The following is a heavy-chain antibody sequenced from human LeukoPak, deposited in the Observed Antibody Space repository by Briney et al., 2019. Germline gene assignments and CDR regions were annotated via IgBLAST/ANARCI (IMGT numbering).Heavy chain of an antibody. J-gene: IGHJ4*02. Sequence: SETLSLTCTVSGGSISNYYWTWIRQPPGKGLEWIGHISDSGSTNYNPSLKSRVSISVDTSKNQVSLELGSVTAADTTVYYCATGKGYHYYWGQGTLVTVSS. CDR3: ATGKGYHYY. V-gene: IGHV4-59*01. D-gene: IGHD5-12*01. CDR2: ISDSGST. CDR1: GGSISNYY.